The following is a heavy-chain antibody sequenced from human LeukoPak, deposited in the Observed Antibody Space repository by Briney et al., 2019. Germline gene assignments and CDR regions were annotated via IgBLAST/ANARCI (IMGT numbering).Heavy chain of an antibody. D-gene: IGHD2-15*01. CDR3: ARGMGEQYCSGASCLNWFDP. V-gene: IGHV3-48*01. J-gene: IGHJ5*02. CDR2: ISSRSTTI. CDR1: GFTFSSYS. Sequence: GGSLRLSCAASGFTFSSYSMNWVRQAPGKGLEWVSYISSRSTTIYYADSVKGRFTISRDNAKNSLYLQMNSLRAEDAAVYYCARGMGEQYCSGASCLNWFDPGGEGTLVTVSS.